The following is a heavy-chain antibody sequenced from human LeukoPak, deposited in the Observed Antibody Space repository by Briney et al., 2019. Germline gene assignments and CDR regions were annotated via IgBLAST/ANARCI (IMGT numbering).Heavy chain of an antibody. J-gene: IGHJ5*02. D-gene: IGHD6-6*01. CDR2: IYSGGST. CDR1: GCTVSSNY. CDR3: AREAGIAARPSRWFDP. V-gene: IGHV3-66*02. Sequence: PGGSLRLSCAASGCTVSSNYMSWVRQAPGKGLEWVSVIYSGGSTYYADSVKGRFTISRDNSKNTLYLQMNSLRAEDTAVYYCAREAGIAARPSRWFDPWGQGTLVTVSS.